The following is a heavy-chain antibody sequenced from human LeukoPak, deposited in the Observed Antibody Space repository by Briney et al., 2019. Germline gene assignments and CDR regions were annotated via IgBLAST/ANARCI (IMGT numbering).Heavy chain of an antibody. CDR3: AKDSWGSG. CDR1: GFTFSSYG. V-gene: IGHV3-30*18. J-gene: IGHJ4*02. Sequence: GSLRLSCAASGFTFSSYGMHWVRQAPGKGLEWVAVISYDGSNKYYADSVKGRFTISRDNSKSTLYLQMNSLRAEDTAVYYCAKDSWGSGGGQGTLVTVSS. D-gene: IGHD7-27*01. CDR2: ISYDGSNK.